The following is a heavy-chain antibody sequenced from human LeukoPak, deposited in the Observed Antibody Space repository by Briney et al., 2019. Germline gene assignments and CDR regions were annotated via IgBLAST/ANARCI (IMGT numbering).Heavy chain of an antibody. D-gene: IGHD3-22*01. CDR1: GFIVSTKY. V-gene: IGHV3-21*01. CDR2: ISSSSSYI. J-gene: IGHJ3*02. CDR3: ARDRIYYDSRDNAFDI. Sequence: PGGSLRLSCAASGFIVSTKYMSWVRQAPGKGLEWVSSISSSSSYIYYADSVKGRFTISRDNAKNSLYLQMNSLRAEDTAVYYCARDRIYYDSRDNAFDIWGQGTMVTVSS.